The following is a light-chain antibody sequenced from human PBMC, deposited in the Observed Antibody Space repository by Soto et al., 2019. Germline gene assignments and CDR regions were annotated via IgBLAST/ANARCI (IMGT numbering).Light chain of an antibody. CDR1: KSDIGVYDF. Sequence: QSALTQPPSASGSPGQSVTISCTGTKSDIGVYDFVSWYQHHPGKAPRLIIYEVVQRPSGVPDRFSGSKSGNTASLTVSGLQSAYEADYFCKSYAGRNTYVFGSGTKLTVL. CDR3: KSYAGRNTYV. V-gene: IGLV2-8*01. CDR2: EVV. J-gene: IGLJ1*01.